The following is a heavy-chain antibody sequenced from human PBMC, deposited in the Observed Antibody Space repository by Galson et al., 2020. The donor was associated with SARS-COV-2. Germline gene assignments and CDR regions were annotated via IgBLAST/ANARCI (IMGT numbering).Heavy chain of an antibody. V-gene: IGHV3-9*01. J-gene: IGHJ4*02. D-gene: IGHD2-2*01. Sequence: GGSLRLSCAASGFTFDDYAMHWVRQAPGKGLEWVSGISWNSGSIGYADSVKGRFTISRDNAKNSLYLQMNSLRAEDTALYYCAKDIVGYCSSTSCLGGLDYWGQGTLVTVSS. CDR3: AKDIVGYCSSTSCLGGLDY. CDR2: ISWNSGSI. CDR1: GFTFDDYA.